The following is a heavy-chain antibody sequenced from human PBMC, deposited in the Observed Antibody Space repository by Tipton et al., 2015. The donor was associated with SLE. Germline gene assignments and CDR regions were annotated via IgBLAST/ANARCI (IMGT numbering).Heavy chain of an antibody. CDR3: ARVGVVTPFDY. J-gene: IGHJ4*02. Sequence: TLSLTCAVYGGSFSGYYWSWIRQPPGKGLEWIGEINHSGSTNYNPSPKSRVTISVDTSKNQFSPKLSSVTAADTAVYYCARVGVVTPFDYWGQGTLVTVSS. V-gene: IGHV4-34*01. CDR1: GGSFSGYY. CDR2: INHSGST. D-gene: IGHD4-23*01.